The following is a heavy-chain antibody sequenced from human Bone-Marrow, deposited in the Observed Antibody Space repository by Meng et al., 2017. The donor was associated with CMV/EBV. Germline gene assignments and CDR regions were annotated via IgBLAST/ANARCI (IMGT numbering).Heavy chain of an antibody. CDR1: GFTVSSNE. J-gene: IGHJ4*01. D-gene: IGHD3-10*02. V-gene: IGHV3-38-3*01. Sequence: GGSLRLSCAASGFTVSSNEMSWVRQAPGKGLEWVSSISGGSTYYADSRKGRFTISRDNSKNTLYLHMNSLRVVDTAVYYCAKDRIPMSYYFDSWGHGNLVTVSS. CDR2: ISGGST. CDR3: AKDRIPMSYYFDS.